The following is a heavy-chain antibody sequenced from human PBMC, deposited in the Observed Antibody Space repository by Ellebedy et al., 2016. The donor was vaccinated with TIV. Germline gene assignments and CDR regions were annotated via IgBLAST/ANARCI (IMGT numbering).Heavy chain of an antibody. Sequence: GESLKISCAASGFTFSSYAMAWVRQTPGKGLEWVSAIYGGGVTAYYTDSVKGRFTISRDNSRNTLYLQMNSLRAEDTAIYYCAKDQVGGDGRWVFDIWGQGTMVIVSS. D-gene: IGHD3-16*01. V-gene: IGHV3-23*01. J-gene: IGHJ3*02. CDR1: GFTFSSYA. CDR2: IYGGGVTA. CDR3: AKDQVGGDGRWVFDI.